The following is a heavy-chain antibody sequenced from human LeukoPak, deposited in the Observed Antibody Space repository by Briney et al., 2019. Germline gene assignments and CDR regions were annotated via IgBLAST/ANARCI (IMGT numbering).Heavy chain of an antibody. D-gene: IGHD2-15*01. J-gene: IGHJ4*02. CDR2: ISSSSNYI. V-gene: IGHV3-21*01. CDR3: AISSGGSCYQ. Sequence: GGSLRLSCAASGFTFSSYSMNWVRQAPGKGLEWVSSISSSSNYIYYADSMKGRFTTSRDNAKNSLYLQMNSLRAEDTAVYYCAISSGGSCYQWGQGTLVTVSS. CDR1: GFTFSSYS.